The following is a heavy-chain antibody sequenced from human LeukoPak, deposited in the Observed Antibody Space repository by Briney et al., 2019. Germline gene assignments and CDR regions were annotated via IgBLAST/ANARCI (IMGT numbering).Heavy chain of an antibody. V-gene: IGHV3-21*06. CDR3: ERGPISVVAALGIFDY. D-gene: IGHD2-15*01. J-gene: IGHJ4*02. CDR2: ISSSSSYI. Sequence: GGSLRLSCAASGFTFSSYSMNWVRQAPGKGLEWVSSISSSSSYIYYADSVKGRFTFSRDNAKNSLYLQMNSLRAEDTAMYYCERGPISVVAALGIFDYWGQGTLVTVSS. CDR1: GFTFSSYS.